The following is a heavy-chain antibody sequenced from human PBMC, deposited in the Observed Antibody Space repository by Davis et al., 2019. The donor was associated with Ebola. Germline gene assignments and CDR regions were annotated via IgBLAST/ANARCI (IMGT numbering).Heavy chain of an antibody. D-gene: IGHD3-10*01. Sequence: PSETLSLTCTVSGGSITSVYWTWIRQPAGKGLEWIGRIHTSGSTNYSPSLMSRIPMSVDTSNNQISLDLRSVTAADTAVYYCATSDGHYYGPFDYWGQGILVTVSS. CDR2: IHTSGST. CDR3: ATSDGHYYGPFDY. CDR1: GGSITSVY. J-gene: IGHJ4*02. V-gene: IGHV4-4*07.